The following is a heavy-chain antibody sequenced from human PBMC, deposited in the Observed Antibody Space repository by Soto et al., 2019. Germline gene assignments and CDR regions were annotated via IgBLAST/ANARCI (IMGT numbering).Heavy chain of an antibody. CDR2: IHSSGGT. Sequence: QLQLQETGPGLVKPSETLSLTCTVSGASIKSRNYFWGWIRQPPGKGLEFVGSIHSSGGTYYNPSLKSRVTVSVDLSNSHFSLSLKSLTATDTAVYYCGKVLVGATAQTEPDSWGPGTLVAVSS. V-gene: IGHV4-39*02. CDR3: GKVLVGATAQTEPDS. J-gene: IGHJ4*02. CDR1: GASIKSRNYF. D-gene: IGHD2-15*01.